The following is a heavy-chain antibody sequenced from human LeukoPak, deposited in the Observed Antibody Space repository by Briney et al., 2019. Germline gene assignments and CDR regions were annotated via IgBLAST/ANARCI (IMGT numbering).Heavy chain of an antibody. J-gene: IGHJ4*02. Sequence: GGSLRLSCAASGFTFSDYYMSWIRQAPGKGLEWVSYISSSSSYTNYADSVKGRFTISRDNAKNSLYLQMNSVRAEDTAVYYCASIEVAAPQDYWGQGTLVTVSS. CDR3: ASIEVAAPQDY. V-gene: IGHV3-11*06. CDR2: ISSSSSYT. CDR1: GFTFSDYY. D-gene: IGHD6-19*01.